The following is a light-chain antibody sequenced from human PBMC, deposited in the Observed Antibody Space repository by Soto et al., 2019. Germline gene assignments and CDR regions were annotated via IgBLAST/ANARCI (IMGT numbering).Light chain of an antibody. J-gene: IGKJ3*01. CDR1: QSVSANY. V-gene: IGKV3-20*01. Sequence: EIVLTQSPGTPSLSQGERATLSCRASQSVSANYLAWYQQKLGQAPRLLIYGATSRATGIPDRFSGSVSGTDFTLTISRLEPEDFAVYYCQQYGRAATFNFGPVTNVDV. CDR3: QQYGRAATFN. CDR2: GAT.